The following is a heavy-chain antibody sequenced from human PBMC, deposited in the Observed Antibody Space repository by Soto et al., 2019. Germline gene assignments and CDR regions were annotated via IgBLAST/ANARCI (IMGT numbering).Heavy chain of an antibody. V-gene: IGHV1-2*02. CDR2: INPNSGGT. CDR3: ARVPRVYQLLSWFDP. D-gene: IGHD2-2*01. Sequence: PAASVKVSCKASGYTFTGYYMHWVRQAPGQGLEWMGWINPNSGGTNYAQKFQGRVTMTRDTSISTAYMELSRLRSDDTAVYYCARVPRVYQLLSWFDPWGQGTLVTVSS. CDR1: GYTFTGYY. J-gene: IGHJ5*02.